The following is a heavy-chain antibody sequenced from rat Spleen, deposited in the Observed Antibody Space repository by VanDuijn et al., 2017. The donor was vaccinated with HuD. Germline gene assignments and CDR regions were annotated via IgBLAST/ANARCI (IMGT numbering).Heavy chain of an antibody. Sequence: EVQLVESGGGLVQPGRSLKLSCVASGFTFNNYWMTWIRQAPKKGLEWVATIIYDGSSTYYRDSVKGRFTISRDNAKSTLYLQMNSLRSEDTATYYCARQKQLDWFAYWGQGTLVTVSS. V-gene: IGHV5-31*01. D-gene: IGHD1-2*01. CDR1: GFTFNNYW. J-gene: IGHJ3*01. CDR2: IIYDGSST. CDR3: ARQKQLDWFAY.